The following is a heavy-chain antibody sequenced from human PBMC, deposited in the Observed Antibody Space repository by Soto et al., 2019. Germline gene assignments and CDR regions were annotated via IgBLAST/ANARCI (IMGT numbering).Heavy chain of an antibody. D-gene: IGHD1-26*01. CDR2: ISYDGSNK. Sequence: QVQLVESEGGVVQPGRSLRLSCAASGFTFSSYAMHWVRQAPGKGLEWVAVISYDGSNKYYADSVKGRFTISRDNSKNTLYLQMNSLGAEETAVYYCARESGSYSAFDIWGQGTMVTVSS. CDR3: ARESGSYSAFDI. V-gene: IGHV3-30-3*01. J-gene: IGHJ3*02. CDR1: GFTFSSYA.